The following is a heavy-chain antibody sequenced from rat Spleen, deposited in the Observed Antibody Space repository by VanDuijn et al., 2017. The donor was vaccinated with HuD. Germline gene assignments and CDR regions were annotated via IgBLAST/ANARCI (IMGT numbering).Heavy chain of an antibody. Sequence: EVQLVESGGGLVQPGRSLKLSCAASGFTFSNYGMAWVRQAPTKGLEWVASISTGGGNTYYRDSVKGRFTIPRDNAKNTLYLQMDSLRSEDTATYYCARPLFTIAAISPLDYWGQGVMVTVSS. J-gene: IGHJ2*01. CDR3: ARPLFTIAAISPLDY. D-gene: IGHD1-2*01. V-gene: IGHV5S13*01. CDR2: ISTGGGNT. CDR1: GFTFSNYG.